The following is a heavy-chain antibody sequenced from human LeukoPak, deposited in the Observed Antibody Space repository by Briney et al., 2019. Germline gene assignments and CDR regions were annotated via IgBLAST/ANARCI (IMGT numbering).Heavy chain of an antibody. CDR3: AKESGYYDSSGYLYYFDY. CDR1: GFTFSSYA. D-gene: IGHD3-22*01. J-gene: IGHJ4*02. CDR2: ISGSGGST. Sequence: GGSLRLSCAASGFTFSSYAMSWVRQAPGKGLGWVSAISGSGGSTYYADSVKGRFTISRDNSKNTLYLQMNSLRAEDTAVYYCAKESGYYDSSGYLYYFDYWGQGTLVTVSS. V-gene: IGHV3-23*01.